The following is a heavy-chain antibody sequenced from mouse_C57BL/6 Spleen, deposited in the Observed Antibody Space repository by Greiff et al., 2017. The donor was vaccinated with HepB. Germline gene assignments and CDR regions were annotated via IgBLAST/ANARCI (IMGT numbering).Heavy chain of an antibody. CDR1: GYTFTSYW. V-gene: IGHV1-55*01. D-gene: IGHD2-4*01. J-gene: IGHJ4*01. CDR3: AREGADYDRAMDY. CDR2: IYPGSGST. Sequence: VQLQQPGAELVKPGASVKMSCKASGYTFTSYWITWVKQRPGQGLEWIGDIYPGSGSTNYNEKFKSKATLTVDTSSSTAYMQLSSLTSEDSAVYYCAREGADYDRAMDYWGQGTSVTVSS.